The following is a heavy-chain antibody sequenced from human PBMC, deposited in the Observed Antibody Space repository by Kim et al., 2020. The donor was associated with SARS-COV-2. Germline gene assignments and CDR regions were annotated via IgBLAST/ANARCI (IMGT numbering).Heavy chain of an antibody. CDR3: ARGGGVPAAPHYDFWSGPYFDY. V-gene: IGHV3-33*01. Sequence: GGSLRLSCAASGFTFSSYGMHWVRQAPGKGLEWVAVIWYDGSNKYYADSVKGRFTISRDNSKNTLYLQMNSLRAEDTAVYYCARGGGVPAAPHYDFWSGPYFDYWGQGTLVTVSS. CDR1: GFTFSSYG. CDR2: IWYDGSNK. D-gene: IGHD3-3*01. J-gene: IGHJ4*02.